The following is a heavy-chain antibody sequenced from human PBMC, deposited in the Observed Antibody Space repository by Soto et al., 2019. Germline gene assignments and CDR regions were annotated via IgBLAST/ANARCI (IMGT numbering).Heavy chain of an antibody. V-gene: IGHV3-9*01. CDR2: INWNSGSI. D-gene: IGHD6-13*01. J-gene: IGHJ1*01. CDR1: GFTFDYYA. CDR3: VKDESINWYSGHFRH. Sequence: GGSLRLSCAASGFTFDYYAMHWVRQVPGKGLEWVSGINWNSGSIGYGDSVKGRFAISRDNAKNSLHLQMNSLSAEDTAFYYCVKDESINWYSGHFRHWGQGTLVTVSS.